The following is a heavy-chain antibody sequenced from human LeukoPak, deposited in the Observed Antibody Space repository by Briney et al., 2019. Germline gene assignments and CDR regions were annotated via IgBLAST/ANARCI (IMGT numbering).Heavy chain of an antibody. V-gene: IGHV4-39*01. Sequence: PSETLSLTCTVSGGSISSSSYYWGWIRQPPGKGLEWVGSIYYSGSTYCNPSLKSRITISVDTSKNQFFLKLSSVTAADTAVYYCARQNSYYDFWSGEGFDYWGQGTLVTVSS. CDR3: ARQNSYYDFWSGEGFDY. J-gene: IGHJ4*02. CDR2: IYYSGST. D-gene: IGHD3-3*01. CDR1: GGSISSSSYY.